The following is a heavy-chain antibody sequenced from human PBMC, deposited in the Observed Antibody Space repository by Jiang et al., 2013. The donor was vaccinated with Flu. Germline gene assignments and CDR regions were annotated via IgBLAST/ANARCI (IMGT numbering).Heavy chain of an antibody. D-gene: IGHD6-19*01. V-gene: IGHV4-38-2*01. Sequence: SLTCAVSGYSISSGYYWGWIRQPPGKGLEWIGSIYHSGSTYYNPSLKSRVTISVDTSKNQFSLKLSSVTAADTAVYYCARAANGWDFDYWGQGTLVTVSS. CDR3: ARAANGWDFDY. CDR2: IYHSGST. CDR1: GYSISSGYY. J-gene: IGHJ4*02.